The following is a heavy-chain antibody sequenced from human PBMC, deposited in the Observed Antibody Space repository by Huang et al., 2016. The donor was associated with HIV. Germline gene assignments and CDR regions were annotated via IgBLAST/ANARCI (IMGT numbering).Heavy chain of an antibody. Sequence: EVQLVASGGVVVQPGGSLGLSCAASGFTFDDYAIHWVRLAPGKGLEWVSLISWDGGRTYYADSVKGRFTVSRDTSKNSLYLQMNSLRIEDTALYYCAKDNDKYEYRSGCLGSWGQGTLVTVSS. CDR3: AKDNDKYEYRSGCLGS. CDR2: ISWDGGRT. J-gene: IGHJ5*02. V-gene: IGHV3-43*01. D-gene: IGHD6-19*01. CDR1: GFTFDDYA.